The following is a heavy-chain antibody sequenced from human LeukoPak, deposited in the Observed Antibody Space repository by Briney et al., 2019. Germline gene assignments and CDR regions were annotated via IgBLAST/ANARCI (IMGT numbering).Heavy chain of an antibody. CDR2: ISAYNGNT. D-gene: IGHD5-18*01. CDR1: GYTFTSYG. V-gene: IGHV1-18*01. J-gene: IGHJ6*02. CDR3: ARDVDMDTAMVLNYYYGMDV. Sequence: ASVKVSCTASGYTFTSYGISWVRQAPGQGLEWMGWISAYNGNTNYAQKLQGRVTMTTDTSTSTAYMELGSLRSDDTAVYYCARDVDMDTAMVLNYYYGMDVWGQGTTVTVSS.